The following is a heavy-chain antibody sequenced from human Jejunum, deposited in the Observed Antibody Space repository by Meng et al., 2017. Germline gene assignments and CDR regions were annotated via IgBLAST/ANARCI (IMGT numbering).Heavy chain of an antibody. V-gene: IGHV3-23*01. J-gene: IGHJ4*02. CDR2: ISGSGGST. D-gene: IGHD2-2*01. Sequence: GESLKISCAASGFTFSNYPMNWVRQAPGKGLEWVSSISGSGGSTHYADSVKGRFTISRDNSKDTLYLQMNTLRGEDTAMYFCAKSIWSREGPAAESDNWGQGTLVTVSS. CDR3: AKSIWSREGPAAESDN. CDR1: GFTFSNYP.